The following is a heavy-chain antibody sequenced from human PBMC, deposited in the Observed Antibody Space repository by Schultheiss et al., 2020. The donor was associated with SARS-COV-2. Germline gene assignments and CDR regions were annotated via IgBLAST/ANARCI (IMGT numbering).Heavy chain of an antibody. Sequence: GGSLRLSCSASGFTFSSYAMHWVRQAPGKGLEYVSAISSNGGSTYYADSVKGRFTISRDNSKNTLYLQMNSLRAEDTAVYYCARDRYSSSWYGAGYFDYWGQGTLVTVSS. CDR2: ISSNGGST. V-gene: IGHV3-64*04. J-gene: IGHJ4*02. D-gene: IGHD6-13*01. CDR1: GFTFSSYA. CDR3: ARDRYSSSWYGAGYFDY.